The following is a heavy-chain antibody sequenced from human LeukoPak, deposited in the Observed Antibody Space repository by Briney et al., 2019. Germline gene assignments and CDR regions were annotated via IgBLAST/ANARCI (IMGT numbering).Heavy chain of an antibody. CDR2: ISYDGSNK. D-gene: IGHD3-9*01. CDR3: ARAGRYLWYMDV. J-gene: IGHJ6*03. Sequence: GGSLRLSCAASGFTFSSYGMHWVRQAPGKGLEWVAVISYDGSNKYYADSVKGRFTISRDNAKNSLYLQMNSLRAEDTAVYYCARAGRYLWYMDVWGKGTTVTVSS. V-gene: IGHV3-30*03. CDR1: GFTFSSYG.